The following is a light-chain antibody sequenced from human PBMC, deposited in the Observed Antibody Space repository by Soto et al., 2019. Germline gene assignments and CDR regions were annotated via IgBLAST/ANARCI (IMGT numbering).Light chain of an antibody. CDR1: NSNIETNY. CDR3: SATDDSLGGPV. V-gene: IGLV1-47*02. Sequence: QSVLAQPPSASGTPGQRVTISCSGSNSNIETNYVYWYQHVPGTSPKLLIYTNDQRPSGVPDRFSASKSGTSASLAISGLRSEDEADYYCSATDDSLGGPVFGGGTKVTVL. J-gene: IGLJ3*02. CDR2: TND.